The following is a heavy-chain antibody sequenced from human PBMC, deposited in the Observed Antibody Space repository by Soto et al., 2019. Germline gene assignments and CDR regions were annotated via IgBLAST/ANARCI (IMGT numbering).Heavy chain of an antibody. CDR1: GFTFSSYG. V-gene: IGHV3-30*18. D-gene: IGHD3-9*01. CDR2: ISYDGSNK. Sequence: GGSLRLSCAASGFTFSSYGMHWARQAPGKGLEWVAVISYDGSNKYCADSVKGRFTISRDNSKNTLYLQMNSLRAEDTAVYYCAKDRYDILTGYCDYWGQGTLVTVSS. J-gene: IGHJ4*02. CDR3: AKDRYDILTGYCDY.